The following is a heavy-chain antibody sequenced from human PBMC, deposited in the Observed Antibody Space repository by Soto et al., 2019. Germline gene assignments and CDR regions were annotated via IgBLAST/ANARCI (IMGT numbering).Heavy chain of an antibody. V-gene: IGHV3-7*03. CDR1: GFTFRSYW. Sequence: RRLSCVASGFTFRSYWMTWIRQTPGKGLECVANIRQDGSEKYYADSVKGRFTISRDNAKNSLYLQMNSLRVEDSAVYYCARQTRAPESWGQGTLVTVSS. CDR3: ARQTRAPES. J-gene: IGHJ5*02. D-gene: IGHD3-10*01. CDR2: IRQDGSEK.